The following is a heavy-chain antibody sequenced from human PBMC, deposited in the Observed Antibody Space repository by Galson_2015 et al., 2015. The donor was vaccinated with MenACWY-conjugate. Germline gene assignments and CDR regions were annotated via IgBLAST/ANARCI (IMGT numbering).Heavy chain of an antibody. J-gene: IGHJ4*02. Sequence: SETLSLTCPVSGGSITSYYWSWIRQPPGKGLEWIGYMHYRGSANYHPSLKSRVTSSVDTSQDQFSLTMTSVTAADTAVYYCARGVNLASMAGYWGQGTLVTVSS. CDR2: MHYRGSA. CDR1: GGSITSYY. D-gene: IGHD3-3*02. CDR3: ARGVNLASMAGY. V-gene: IGHV4-59*01.